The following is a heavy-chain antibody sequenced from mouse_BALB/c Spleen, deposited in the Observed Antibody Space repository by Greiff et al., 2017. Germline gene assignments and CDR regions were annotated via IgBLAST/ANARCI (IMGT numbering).Heavy chain of an antibody. CDR2: IYPGSGST. CDR3: TRHGYDV. Sequence: LQQPGSELVRPGASVKLSCKASGYTFPSYWMHWVKLRPGQGLVRIGNIYPGSGSTNYDEKFKSKATLTVDTSSSTAYMQLSSLTSEDSAVYYCTRHGYDVWGAGTTVTVSS. D-gene: IGHD1-2*01. J-gene: IGHJ1*01. V-gene: IGHV1S22*01. CDR1: GYTFPSYW.